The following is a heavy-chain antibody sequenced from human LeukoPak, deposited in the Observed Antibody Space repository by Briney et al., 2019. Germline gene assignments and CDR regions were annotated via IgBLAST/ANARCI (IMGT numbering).Heavy chain of an antibody. CDR3: ARDAPEDTSDY. CDR2: IKQDGSEK. Sequence: GGSLRLSCAASGFTFSSYGMHWVRQAPGKGLEWVANIKQDGSEKYYVDSVKGRFTISRDNAKNSLYLQMNSLRAEDTAVYYCARDAPEDTSDYWGQGTLVTVSS. J-gene: IGHJ4*02. V-gene: IGHV3-7*01. D-gene: IGHD1-14*01. CDR1: GFTFSSYG.